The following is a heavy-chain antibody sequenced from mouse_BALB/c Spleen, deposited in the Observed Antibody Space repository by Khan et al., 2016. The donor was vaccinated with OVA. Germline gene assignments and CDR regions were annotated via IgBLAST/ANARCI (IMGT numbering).Heavy chain of an antibody. V-gene: IGHV9-3-1*01. D-gene: IGHD2-14*01. CDR3: ARVGYAGTMDY. CDR1: GYTFTNNG. CDR2: INTYTGEP. J-gene: IGHJ4*01. Sequence: VQLQESGPELKKPGETVKISCKASGYTFTNNGMNWVKQNPGKGLKWMGWINTYTGEPTYVDDFKGRFAFSLETSATTAYLQINNLKNEDTATYFCARVGYAGTMDYWGQGTSGTVSS.